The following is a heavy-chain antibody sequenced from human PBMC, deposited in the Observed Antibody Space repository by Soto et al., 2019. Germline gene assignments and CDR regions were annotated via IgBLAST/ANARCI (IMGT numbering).Heavy chain of an antibody. CDR3: AREEETSYYDSSGYPPDY. CDR2: ISSSGSYI. CDR1: GFTFINYG. J-gene: IGHJ4*02. V-gene: IGHV3-21*01. D-gene: IGHD3-22*01. Sequence: GGSLRLSCAASGFTFINYGMNWVRQAPGKGLEWVSSISSSGSYIYYANSVKGRFTISRDNARNSLYLQMNSLRAEDTAVYYCAREEETSYYDSSGYPPDYWGQGTLVTVSS.